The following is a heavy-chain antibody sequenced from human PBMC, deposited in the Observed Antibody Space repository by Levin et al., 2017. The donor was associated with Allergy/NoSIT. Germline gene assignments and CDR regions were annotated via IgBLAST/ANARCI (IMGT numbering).Heavy chain of an antibody. V-gene: IGHV3-73*01. CDR1: GFTFSGSA. J-gene: IGHJ5*02. D-gene: IGHD3-16*01. CDR2: IRSKANSYAT. CDR3: TQEVWGSPRFDP. Sequence: GGSLRLSCAASGFTFSGSAMHWVRQASGKGLEWVGRIRSKANSYATAYAASVKGRFTISRDDSKNTAYLQMNSLKTEDTAVYYCTQEVWGSPRFDPWGQGTLVTVSS.